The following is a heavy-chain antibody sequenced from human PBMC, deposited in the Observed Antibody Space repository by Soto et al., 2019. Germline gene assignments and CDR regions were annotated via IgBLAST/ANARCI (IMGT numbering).Heavy chain of an antibody. CDR2: ISSNSAYI. CDR3: TRDASRDSSARGWFDP. CDR1: GFTFRSFT. Sequence: PGGSLRLSCAASGFTFRSFTVNWVRQAPGKWLEWVSTISSNSAYIYYTDALRGRFTISRDNAKNSLHLQMDSLRAEDTAVYYCTRDASRDSSARGWFDPWGPGXLVTVYS. J-gene: IGHJ5*02. D-gene: IGHD6-13*01. V-gene: IGHV3-21*01.